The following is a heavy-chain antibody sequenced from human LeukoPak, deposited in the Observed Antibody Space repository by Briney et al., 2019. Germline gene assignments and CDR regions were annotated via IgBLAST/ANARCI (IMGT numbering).Heavy chain of an antibody. V-gene: IGHV4-39*01. CDR2: IHYSGRT. J-gene: IGHJ3*02. Sequence: PSETLSLICIVSGGSISINNYYWGWIRQPPGKGLEWIGSIHYSGRTYYNPSLESRVTISVDTSKNQFSLKLSSVAAADTSIYYCANHSSGHAFDIWGEGTMVTVCS. D-gene: IGHD1-26*01. CDR1: GGSISINNYY. CDR3: ANHSSGHAFDI.